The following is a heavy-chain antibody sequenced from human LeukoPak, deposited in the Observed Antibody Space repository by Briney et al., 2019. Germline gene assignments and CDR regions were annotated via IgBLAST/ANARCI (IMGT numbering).Heavy chain of an antibody. J-gene: IGHJ4*02. V-gene: IGHV3-11*04. Sequence: GGSLRLSCAASGFTFSDYYMSWIRQAPGKGLECVSYISSGSTMYYADSVKGRFTISRDNAKNSLYLQMNSLRAEDTDVYYCARGNAFDYWGQGTLVTVSS. CDR3: ARGNAFDY. CDR2: ISSGSTM. CDR1: GFTFSDYY.